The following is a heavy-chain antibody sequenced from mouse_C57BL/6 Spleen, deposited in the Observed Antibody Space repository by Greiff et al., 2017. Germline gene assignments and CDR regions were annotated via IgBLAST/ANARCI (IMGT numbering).Heavy chain of an antibody. D-gene: IGHD2-4*01. CDR3: ARSSYDDADAMDY. Sequence: EVKLMESGGGLVKPGGSLKLSCAASGFTFSDYGMHWVRQAPEKGLEWVAYISSGSSTIYYADTVKGRFTISSDNAKNTLFLQMTSLRSEDTAMDNCARSSYDDADAMDYWGQGTSVTVSS. CDR2: ISSGSSTI. V-gene: IGHV5-17*01. J-gene: IGHJ4*01. CDR1: GFTFSDYG.